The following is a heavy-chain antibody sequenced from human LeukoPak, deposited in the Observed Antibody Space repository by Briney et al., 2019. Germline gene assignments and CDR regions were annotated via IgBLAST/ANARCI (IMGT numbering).Heavy chain of an antibody. Sequence: GESLKISCEASGYSFVTYWIGWVRQMPGKGLEWLGSTNPGDSDTRYSPSFQGHVTISADKSITTAYLQWSSLGASDTAMYYCAKDGLRPAYHFDYWGPGTLVIVSS. CDR2: TNPGDSDT. V-gene: IGHV5-51*01. CDR3: AKDGLRPAYHFDY. D-gene: IGHD3-16*01. J-gene: IGHJ4*02. CDR1: GYSFVTYW.